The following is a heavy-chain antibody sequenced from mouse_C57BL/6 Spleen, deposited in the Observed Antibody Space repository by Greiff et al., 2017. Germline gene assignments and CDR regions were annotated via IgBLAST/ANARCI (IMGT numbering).Heavy chain of an antibody. CDR2: INPGSGGT. J-gene: IGHJ2*01. CDR1: GYAFTNYL. Sequence: VKLMESGAELVRPGTSVKVSCKASGYAFTNYLIEWVKQRPGQGLEWIGVINPGSGGTNYNEKFKGKATLTADKSSSTAYMQLSSLTSEDSAVYFCARSGVGYWGQGTTLTVSS. D-gene: IGHD1-1*01. CDR3: ARSGVGY. V-gene: IGHV1-54*01.